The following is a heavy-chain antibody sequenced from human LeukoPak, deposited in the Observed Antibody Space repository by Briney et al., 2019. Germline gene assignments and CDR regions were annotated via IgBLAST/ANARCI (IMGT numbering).Heavy chain of an antibody. V-gene: IGHV3-66*01. CDR3: AREVLDTAMALGY. D-gene: IGHD5-18*01. CDR2: IYSGGTT. CDR1: GFTVSSNY. J-gene: IGHJ4*02. Sequence: PGGSLRLSCAASGFTVSSNYMSWVRQAPGKGLEWVSIIYSGGTTYYADSVKGRFTISRDNSKNTLYLQMNSLRVEDTAVYYCAREVLDTAMALGYWGQGTLVTVSS.